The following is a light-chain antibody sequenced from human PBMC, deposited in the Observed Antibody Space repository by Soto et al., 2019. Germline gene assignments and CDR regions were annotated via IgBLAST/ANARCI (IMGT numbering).Light chain of an antibody. CDR2: KAS. Sequence: DIQMTQSPSTLSESVGDRVTITCRASQSISSWLAWYQQKPGKAPKLLIHKASSLASGVPSRFSGSGSGTEFTLTISSLQPDDFATYYCQQYNSYSWTFGQGTKVEIK. V-gene: IGKV1-5*03. CDR3: QQYNSYSWT. CDR1: QSISSW. J-gene: IGKJ1*01.